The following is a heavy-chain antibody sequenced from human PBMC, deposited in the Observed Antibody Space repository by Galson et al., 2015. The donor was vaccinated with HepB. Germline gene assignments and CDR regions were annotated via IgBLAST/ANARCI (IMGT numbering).Heavy chain of an antibody. CDR2: IISDGTGT. V-gene: IGHV3-74*01. D-gene: IGHD1-1*01. CDR1: GFTFSNHW. J-gene: IGHJ5*01. CDR3: VRAMENTGWFDY. Sequence: FLRLSCAASGFTFSNHWMHWVRQAPGKGLVWVSRIISDGTGTIYADSVKGRFTISRDNAKNTLFLQMNGLRAEDTAVYYCVRAMENTGWFDYWGQGALVTVSS.